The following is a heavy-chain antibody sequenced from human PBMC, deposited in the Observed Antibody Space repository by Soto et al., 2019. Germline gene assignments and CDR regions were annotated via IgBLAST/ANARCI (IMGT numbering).Heavy chain of an antibody. V-gene: IGHV3-33*01. Sequence: GGSLRLSCIASGFSFSDFAMHWVRQAPGKGLEWVSVIWSDGSKRSYSDSVKGRFTISRDNSKNTLYLQMNSLRAEDTAVYYCARELIVGSTHYYYALDVWGQGTTVTVSS. CDR1: GFSFSDFA. D-gene: IGHD1-26*01. CDR3: ARELIVGSTHYYYALDV. J-gene: IGHJ6*02. CDR2: IWSDGSKR.